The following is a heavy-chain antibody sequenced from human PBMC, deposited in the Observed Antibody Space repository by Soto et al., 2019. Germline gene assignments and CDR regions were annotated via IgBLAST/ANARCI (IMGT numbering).Heavy chain of an antibody. CDR3: AKEILTYDSEDY. J-gene: IGHJ4*02. D-gene: IGHD3-22*01. V-gene: IGHV3-23*01. Sequence: RLSCAASGFTFSSYAMSWVRQAPGEGLEWVSAISGSGGSTYYADSVKGPFTISRDNSKNTLYLQMNSLRAEDTAVYYCAKEILTYDSEDYWGQGTLVTVSS. CDR1: GFTFSSYA. CDR2: ISGSGGST.